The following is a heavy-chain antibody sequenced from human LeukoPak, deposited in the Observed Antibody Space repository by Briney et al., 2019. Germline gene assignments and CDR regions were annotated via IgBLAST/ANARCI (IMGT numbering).Heavy chain of an antibody. D-gene: IGHD5-18*01. V-gene: IGHV4-38-2*02. Sequence: NPSETLSLTCTVSGYSISSNYYWGWIRQPPGKGLEWIGNIYHSGSTYYNPSLKSRVTISVDTSKNQFSLKLSSVTAADTAVYYCAREGYSYGHIYFDYWGQGTLVTVSS. CDR3: AREGYSYGHIYFDY. CDR1: GYSISSNYY. J-gene: IGHJ4*02. CDR2: IYHSGST.